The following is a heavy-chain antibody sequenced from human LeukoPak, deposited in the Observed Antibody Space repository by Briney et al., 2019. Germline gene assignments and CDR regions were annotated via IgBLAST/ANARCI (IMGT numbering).Heavy chain of an antibody. V-gene: IGHV1-3*01. CDR3: ARGSTSDWPLDH. CDR1: GYTFTSYG. D-gene: IGHD2-2*01. J-gene: IGHJ4*02. Sequence: GASVKVSCEASGYTFTSYGISWVRQAPGQRFEWMGWIDAGNGDTRYSQKFQGRVTITRDTSASTAYIELRSLRSEDTAMYYCARGSTSDWPLDHWGQETLVTISS. CDR2: IDAGNGDT.